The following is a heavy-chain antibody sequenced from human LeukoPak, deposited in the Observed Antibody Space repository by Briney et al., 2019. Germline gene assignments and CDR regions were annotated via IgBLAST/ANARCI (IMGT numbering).Heavy chain of an antibody. Sequence: SETLSLTCTVSGGSISSYYWSWIRQPPGKGLEWIGYIYYSGSTNYNPSLKSRVTISVDTSKNQFSLKLSSVTAADTAVYYCARTTEAHSWRSRYYDYYMDVWGKGTTVTVSS. CDR3: ARTTEAHSWRSRYYDYYMDV. CDR2: IYYSGST. CDR1: GGSISSYY. V-gene: IGHV4-59*01. J-gene: IGHJ6*03. D-gene: IGHD6-13*01.